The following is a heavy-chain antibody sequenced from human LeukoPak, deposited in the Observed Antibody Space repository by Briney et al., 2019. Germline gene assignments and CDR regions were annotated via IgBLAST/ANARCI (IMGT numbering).Heavy chain of an antibody. Sequence: SQTLSLTCTVSGGSISSGDYYWSWIRQPPGKGLEWIGYIYYSGSTYYNPSLKSRVTISVDTSKNQFSLKLSSVTAADTAVYYSARDSRITMTNGMDVWGQGTTVTVSS. J-gene: IGHJ6*02. CDR2: IYYSGST. D-gene: IGHD3-22*01. CDR1: GGSISSGDYY. V-gene: IGHV4-30-4*01. CDR3: ARDSRITMTNGMDV.